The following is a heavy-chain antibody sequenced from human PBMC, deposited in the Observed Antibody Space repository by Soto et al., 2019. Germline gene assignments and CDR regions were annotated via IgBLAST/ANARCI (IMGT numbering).Heavy chain of an antibody. D-gene: IGHD3-10*01. CDR1: GFTFSTYM. CDR3: ARVEVNGSGSSGYFGMDV. Sequence: GGSLRLSCAASGFTFSTYMMNWVRQAPGKGLEWVSFISSTSSTIYYTDSMKGRFTISRDNAKNSLHLQMNSLRDEDTAVYYCARVEVNGSGSSGYFGMDVWGQGTTVTVSS. V-gene: IGHV3-48*02. CDR2: ISSTSSTI. J-gene: IGHJ6*02.